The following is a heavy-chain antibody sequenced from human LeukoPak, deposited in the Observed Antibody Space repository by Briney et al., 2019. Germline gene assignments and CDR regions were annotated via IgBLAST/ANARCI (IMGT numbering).Heavy chain of an antibody. D-gene: IGHD3-9*01. V-gene: IGHV3-23*01. Sequence: GGSLRLSCAASGFTFSSYAMSWDRQAPGKGLEWVSGISGSGGSTNYADSVKGRFTISRDNSKNTLYLQMNSLRAEDTAVYYCAKFGYSDWLSHFDYWGQGTLVTVSS. J-gene: IGHJ4*02. CDR3: AKFGYSDWLSHFDY. CDR2: ISGSGGST. CDR1: GFTFSSYA.